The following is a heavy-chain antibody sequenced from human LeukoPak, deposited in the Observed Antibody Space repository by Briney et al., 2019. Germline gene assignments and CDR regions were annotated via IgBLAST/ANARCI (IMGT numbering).Heavy chain of an antibody. CDR2: IYYSGSA. Sequence: PSETLSLTCTVSGGSISSSSYYWGWIRQPPGKGLEWIGSIYYSGSANYNPSLKSRVTISVDTSKNQFSLKLGPVTAADTAVYYCARGPRDGYNHNYYYYYMDVWGKGTTVTVAS. CDR1: GGSISSSSYY. V-gene: IGHV4-39*07. D-gene: IGHD5-24*01. J-gene: IGHJ6*03. CDR3: ARGPRDGYNHNYYYYYMDV.